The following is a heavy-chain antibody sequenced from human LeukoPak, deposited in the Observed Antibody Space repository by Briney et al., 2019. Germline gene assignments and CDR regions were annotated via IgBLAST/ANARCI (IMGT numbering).Heavy chain of an antibody. Sequence: GGSLRLSCAASGFTFSSYSMNWVRQAPGKGLEWVSSISSSSSYTYYADSVKGRFTISRDNSKNTLYLQMNSLRAEDTAVYYCAKDAESGGSYPKRVFDYWGQGTLVTVSS. V-gene: IGHV3-21*01. CDR1: GFTFSSYS. CDR3: AKDAESGGSYPKRVFDY. CDR2: ISSSSSYT. D-gene: IGHD1-26*01. J-gene: IGHJ4*02.